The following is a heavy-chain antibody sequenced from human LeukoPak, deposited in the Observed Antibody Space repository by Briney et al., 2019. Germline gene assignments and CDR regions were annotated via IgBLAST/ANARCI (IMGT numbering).Heavy chain of an antibody. J-gene: IGHJ4*02. CDR3: SRVSSRRFDY. V-gene: IGHV4-61*02. Sequence: SETLSLTCTVSGGSVSSGTYYWSWVRQPAGKGLEWIGRIFASGGTNYSASLKSRVTISADTSENQFFLNLRSVTAADTAVYYCSRVSSRRFDYWGQGNLVTVSS. CDR2: IFASGGT. CDR1: GGSVSSGTYY.